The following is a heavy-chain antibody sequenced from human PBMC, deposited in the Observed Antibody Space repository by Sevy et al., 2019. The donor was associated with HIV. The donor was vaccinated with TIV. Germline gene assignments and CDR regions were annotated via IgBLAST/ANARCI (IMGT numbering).Heavy chain of an antibody. CDR1: GFTFSSYS. V-gene: IGHV3-21*01. CDR3: AREGGEGYYYYMDV. D-gene: IGHD2-21*01. J-gene: IGHJ6*03. CDR2: ISSSSSYI. Sequence: GGSLRLSCAASGFTFSSYSMNWVRQAPGKGLEWVSSISSSSSYIYYADSVKGRFTISRDNAKNSLYLQMNSLRAEDTAVYYCAREGGEGYYYYMDVWGKGTTVTVSS.